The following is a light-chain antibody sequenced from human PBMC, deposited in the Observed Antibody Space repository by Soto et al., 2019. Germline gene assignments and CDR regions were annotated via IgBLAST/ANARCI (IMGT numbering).Light chain of an antibody. J-gene: IGKJ1*01. V-gene: IGKV1-39*01. CDR1: QSISSY. CDR3: QQSYSTPPT. Sequence: DIQMTQSPSSLSASVGGRVTITCRASQSISSYLNWYQQKPGKAPKLLIYAASSLQSGVPSRFSGSGSGTDFTLTVSSLQLEDFATYYCQQSYSTPPTFGQGTKVEIK. CDR2: AAS.